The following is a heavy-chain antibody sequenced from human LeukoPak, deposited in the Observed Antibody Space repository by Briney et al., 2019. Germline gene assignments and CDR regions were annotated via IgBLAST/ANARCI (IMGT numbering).Heavy chain of an antibody. CDR3: ARDRPSSGWRSHAFDI. Sequence: GGSLRLSCAASGFTFSSYAMHWVRQAPGKGLEWVAVISYDGSNKYYADSVKGRFTISRDNSKNTLYLQMNSLRAEDTAVYYCARDRPSSGWRSHAFDIWGQGTMVTVSS. CDR1: GFTFSSYA. J-gene: IGHJ3*02. V-gene: IGHV3-30*04. D-gene: IGHD6-19*01. CDR2: ISYDGSNK.